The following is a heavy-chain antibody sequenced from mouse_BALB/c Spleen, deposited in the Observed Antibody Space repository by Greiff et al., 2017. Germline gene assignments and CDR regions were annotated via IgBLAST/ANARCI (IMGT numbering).Heavy chain of an antibody. D-gene: IGHD2-4*01. J-gene: IGHJ3*01. V-gene: IGHV5-6-5*01. CDR1: GFTFSSYA. Sequence: EVQGVESGGGLVKPGGSLKLSCAASGFTFSSYAMSWVRQTPEKRLEWVASISSGGSTYYPDSVEGRFTISRDNARNILYLQMSSLRSEDTAMYYCARGYDYTWFAYWGQGTLVTVSA. CDR3: ARGYDYTWFAY. CDR2: ISSGGST.